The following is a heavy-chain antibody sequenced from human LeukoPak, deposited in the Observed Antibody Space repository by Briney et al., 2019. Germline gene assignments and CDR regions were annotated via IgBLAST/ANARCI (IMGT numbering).Heavy chain of an antibody. Sequence: GGSLRLSCAASGFTFSRHGMHWVRQAPGKGLEWVAFIPSEGSNQYYADSVKGRFTISRDNSRNTLYLQMSSLRAEDTAVYYCAKDLFSSSWAVDYWGQGTLVTVSS. V-gene: IGHV3-30*02. CDR3: AKDLFSSSWAVDY. J-gene: IGHJ4*02. CDR2: IPSEGSNQ. D-gene: IGHD6-13*01. CDR1: GFTFSRHG.